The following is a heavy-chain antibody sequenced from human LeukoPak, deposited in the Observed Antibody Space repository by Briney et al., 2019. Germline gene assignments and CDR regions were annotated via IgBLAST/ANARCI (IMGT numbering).Heavy chain of an antibody. V-gene: IGHV4-34*01. Sequence: SETLSLTCAVYGGSFSGYYWSWIRQPPGEGLEWIGEINHSGSTNYNPSLKSRVTISVDTSKNQFSLKLSSVTAADTAVYYCARGRCSGGSCYRPLPFDYWGQGTLVTVSS. D-gene: IGHD2-15*01. CDR2: INHSGST. J-gene: IGHJ4*02. CDR1: GGSFSGYY. CDR3: ARGRCSGGSCYRPLPFDY.